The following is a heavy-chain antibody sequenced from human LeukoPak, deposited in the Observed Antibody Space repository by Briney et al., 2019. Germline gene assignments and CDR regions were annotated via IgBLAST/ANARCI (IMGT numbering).Heavy chain of an antibody. J-gene: IGHJ5*02. CDR3: ARAHYGSGSYYPITRFDP. Sequence: NPSETLSLTCTASGGSISSGDYYWRWIRQPPGKGLEWIGYIYYSGSTYYNPSLKSRVTISVDTSKNRFSLKLSSVTAADTAVYYCARAHYGSGSYYPITRFDPWGQGTLVTVSS. CDR1: GGSISSGDYY. CDR2: IYYSGST. D-gene: IGHD3-10*01. V-gene: IGHV4-30-4*01.